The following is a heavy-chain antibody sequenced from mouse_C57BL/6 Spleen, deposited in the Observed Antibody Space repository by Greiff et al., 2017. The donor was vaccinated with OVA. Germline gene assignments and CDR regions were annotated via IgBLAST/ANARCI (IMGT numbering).Heavy chain of an antibody. CDR3: ARGSVSRYFDV. J-gene: IGHJ1*03. CDR2: IHPNSGST. V-gene: IGHV1-64*01. Sequence: VQLQQSGAELVKPGASVKLSCKASGYTFTTYSMDWVKQSPGKGLEWIGIIHPNSGSTNYNEKFKGKATLTVDKSSSTVYMELSSLTSEDSAVYYCARGSVSRYFDVWGTGTTLTVSS. CDR1: GYTFTTYS. D-gene: IGHD1-1*01.